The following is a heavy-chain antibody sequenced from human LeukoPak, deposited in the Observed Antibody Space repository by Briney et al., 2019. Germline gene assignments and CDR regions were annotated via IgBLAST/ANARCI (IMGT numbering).Heavy chain of an antibody. J-gene: IGHJ4*02. CDR1: GYSFTSYW. CDR2: IYPGDSDT. D-gene: IGHD3-22*01. V-gene: IGHV5-51*01. Sequence: GESLKISCKGSGYSFTSYWIGWVRQMPGKGLEWMGIIYPGDSDTRYSPSFQGQVTISADKSISTAYLRWSSLKASDTAMYYCARRPYYYDSSGYLVVYFDYWGQGTLVTVSS. CDR3: ARRPYYYDSSGYLVVYFDY.